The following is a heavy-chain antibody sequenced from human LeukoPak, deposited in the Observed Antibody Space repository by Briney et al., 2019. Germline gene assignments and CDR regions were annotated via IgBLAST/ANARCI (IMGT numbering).Heavy chain of an antibody. Sequence: GGSLRLSCAASGFTFSSYWMNWARQAPGKGLEWVASINHNGNVNYYVDSVKGRFTISRDNAKNSLYLQMSNLRAEDTAVHFCARGGGLDVWGQGATVTVSS. CDR3: ARGGGLDV. D-gene: IGHD3-16*01. V-gene: IGHV3-7*03. CDR1: GFTFSSYW. CDR2: INHNGNVN. J-gene: IGHJ6*02.